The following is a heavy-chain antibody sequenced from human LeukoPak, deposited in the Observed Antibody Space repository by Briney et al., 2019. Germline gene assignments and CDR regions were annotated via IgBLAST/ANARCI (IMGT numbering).Heavy chain of an antibody. D-gene: IGHD2-21*02. V-gene: IGHV1-2*02. Sequence: ASVKVSCKASGYTFTGYYMHWVRQAPGQGLEWMGWINPNSGGTNYAQKFQGRVTMTRDTSISTAYMELSRLRSDDTAVYYCAVDALSGLWVTPNFDYWGQGTLVTVSS. CDR1: GYTFTGYY. J-gene: IGHJ4*02. CDR2: INPNSGGT. CDR3: AVDALSGLWVTPNFDY.